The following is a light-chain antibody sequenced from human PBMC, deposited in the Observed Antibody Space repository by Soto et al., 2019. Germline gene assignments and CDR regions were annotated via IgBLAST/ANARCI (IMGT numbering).Light chain of an antibody. CDR3: QQYDKSPLT. CDR2: GVS. CDR1: QSVSNSH. V-gene: IGKV3-20*01. Sequence: EIELTQSPGTLSLSPGERATLSCRASQSVSNSHLAWHQQKPGQAPRLLIFGVSNRAAGIPDRFSGSGSGTDFTLTIYRLEPEDYAVYYCQQYDKSPLTFGGGTKVEIK. J-gene: IGKJ4*01.